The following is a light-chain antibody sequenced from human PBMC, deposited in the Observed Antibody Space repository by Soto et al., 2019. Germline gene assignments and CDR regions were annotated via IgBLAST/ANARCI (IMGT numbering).Light chain of an antibody. V-gene: IGKV3-11*01. CDR2: DAS. CDR1: QSVSSY. Sequence: ETVLTQSPATLSLSPGERAILSCRASQSVSSYLAWYQHKPGQAPRLLISDASNRDTGIPARFSASGSGTDFTLTISSLEPEDFAVYYCQQRSNWPLTFGGGTKVEIK. CDR3: QQRSNWPLT. J-gene: IGKJ4*01.